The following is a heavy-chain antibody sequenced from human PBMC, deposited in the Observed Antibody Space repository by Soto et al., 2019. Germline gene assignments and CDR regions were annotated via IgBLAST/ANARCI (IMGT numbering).Heavy chain of an antibody. CDR1: GYTFAGYG. Sequence: ASVKVSCKSSGYTFAGYGISWVLQAPGQGLEWMGWTSAYNGNTNYAQKLQGRVTMTTDTSTSTAYMELRSLRSDDTAVYYCARGRWELPPNWFDPWGQGTLVTVSS. CDR2: TSAYNGNT. CDR3: ARGRWELPPNWFDP. V-gene: IGHV1-18*04. D-gene: IGHD1-26*01. J-gene: IGHJ5*02.